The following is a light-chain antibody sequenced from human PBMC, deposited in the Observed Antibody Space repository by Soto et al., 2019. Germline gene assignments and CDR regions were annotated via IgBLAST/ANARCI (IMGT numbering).Light chain of an antibody. CDR1: SSDVGGYNY. Sequence: QSALTQPPSASGSPGQSVTISCTGTSSDVGGYNYVSWYQQHPGKAPKLMIYEVSKRPSGVPDRFSGPKSGNTASLTVSGLQAEDEADYYCSSYAGSNNFGVYVFGTGTKLTVL. CDR2: EVS. V-gene: IGLV2-8*01. J-gene: IGLJ1*01. CDR3: SSYAGSNNFGVYV.